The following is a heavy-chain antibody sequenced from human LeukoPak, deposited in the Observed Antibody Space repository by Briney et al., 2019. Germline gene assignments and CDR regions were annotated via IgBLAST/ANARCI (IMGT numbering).Heavy chain of an antibody. Sequence: SVKVSCQASGGTFSSYAISWVRQAPGQGLEWMGGIIPIFGTANYAQKFQGRVTITADESTSTAYMELSSLRSEGTAVYYCGRVGYSSGWYYFDYWGQGTLVTVSS. J-gene: IGHJ4*02. D-gene: IGHD6-19*01. CDR3: GRVGYSSGWYYFDY. V-gene: IGHV1-69*13. CDR2: IIPIFGTA. CDR1: GGTFSSYA.